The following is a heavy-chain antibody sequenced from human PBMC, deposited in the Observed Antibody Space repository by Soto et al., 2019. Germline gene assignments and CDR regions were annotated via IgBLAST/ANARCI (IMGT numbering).Heavy chain of an antibody. V-gene: IGHV1-69*13. Sequence: SVKVSCKASGGTFSSYAISWVRQAPGRGLEWMGGIIPIFGTANYAQKFQGRVTITADESTSTAYMELSRLRSEDTAVYYCARSDYDMSTGYPYYYGMDVWGQWTTVTVSS. D-gene: IGHD3-9*01. CDR1: GGTFSSYA. CDR3: ARSDYDMSTGYPYYYGMDV. J-gene: IGHJ6*02. CDR2: IIPIFGTA.